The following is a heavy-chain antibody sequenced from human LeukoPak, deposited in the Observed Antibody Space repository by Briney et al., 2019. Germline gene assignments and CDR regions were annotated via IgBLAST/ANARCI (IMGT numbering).Heavy chain of an antibody. Sequence: SETLSLTCTVSGGSISSYYWSWIRQPPGKGLEWIGYIYYSGSTNYNPSLKSRVTISVDTSKNQFSLKLSSVTAADTAVYYCATFAYYDFWSGYGRGYYYYYMDVWGKGTTVTVSS. D-gene: IGHD3-3*01. CDR1: GGSISSYY. CDR2: IYYSGST. CDR3: ATFAYYDFWSGYGRGYYYYYMDV. V-gene: IGHV4-59*01. J-gene: IGHJ6*03.